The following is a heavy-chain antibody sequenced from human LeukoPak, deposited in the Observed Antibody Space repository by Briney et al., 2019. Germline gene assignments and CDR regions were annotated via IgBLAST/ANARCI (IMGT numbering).Heavy chain of an antibody. CDR2: IWYDGSNK. V-gene: IGHV3-33*08. Sequence: GGSLRLSCAASGFTFSSYAMHWVRQAPGKGLEWVAVIWYDGSNKYYADSVKGRFTISRDNSKNTLYLQMNSLRAEDTAVYYCARDSALWFGELLHHFDYWGQGTLVTVSS. J-gene: IGHJ4*02. CDR3: ARDSALWFGELLHHFDY. CDR1: GFTFSSYA. D-gene: IGHD3-10*01.